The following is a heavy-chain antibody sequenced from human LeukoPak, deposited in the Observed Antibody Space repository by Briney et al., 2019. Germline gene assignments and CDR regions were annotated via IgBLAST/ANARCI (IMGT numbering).Heavy chain of an antibody. J-gene: IGHJ4*02. CDR2: IIPILGIA. CDR3: ASRTGEIDY. CDR1: GGTFSSYA. Sequence: GASVKVSCKASGGTFSSYAISWVRQAPGQGLEWMGRIIPILGIANYAQKFQGRVTMTRDTSTSTVYMELSSLRSEDTAVYYCASRTGEIDYWGQGTLVTVSS. D-gene: IGHD7-27*01. V-gene: IGHV1-69*04.